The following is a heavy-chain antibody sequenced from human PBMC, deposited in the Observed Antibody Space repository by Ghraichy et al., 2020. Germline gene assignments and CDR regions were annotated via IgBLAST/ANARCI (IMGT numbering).Heavy chain of an antibody. J-gene: IGHJ5*02. CDR1: GFTFSSYS. Sequence: GGSLRLSCAASGFTFSSYSMNWVRQAPGKGLEWVSSISSSSSYIYYADSVKGRFTISRDNAKNSLYLQMNSLRAEDTAVYYCARAYSSSWLWFDPWGQGTLVTVSS. CDR2: ISSSSSYI. CDR3: ARAYSSSWLWFDP. V-gene: IGHV3-21*01. D-gene: IGHD6-13*01.